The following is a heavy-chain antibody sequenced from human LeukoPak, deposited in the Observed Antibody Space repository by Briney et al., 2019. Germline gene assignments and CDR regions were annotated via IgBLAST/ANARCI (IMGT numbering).Heavy chain of an antibody. D-gene: IGHD6-19*01. Sequence: PSETLSLTCTVSGGSISSYYWSWIRPPPGKGLEWIGYINYSGSTNYNPSLKSRVTISVDTSKNQFSLKLKSVTAADTAVYYCARLAVALGWFDPWGQGTLVTVSS. V-gene: IGHV4-59*01. CDR3: ARLAVALGWFDP. CDR2: INYSGST. J-gene: IGHJ5*02. CDR1: GGSISSYY.